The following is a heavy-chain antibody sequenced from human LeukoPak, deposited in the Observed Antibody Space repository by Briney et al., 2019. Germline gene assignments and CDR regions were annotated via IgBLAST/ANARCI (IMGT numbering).Heavy chain of an antibody. D-gene: IGHD2-15*01. J-gene: IGHJ4*02. V-gene: IGHV3-21*04. CDR2: ISSSSSYI. CDR3: AKDSVRGHDCSGGSCYSGFDPYYFDY. CDR1: GFTFSSYS. Sequence: GGSLRLSCAASGFTFSSYSMNWVRQAPGKGLEWVSSISSSSSYIYYADSVKGRFTISRDNSKNTLYLQMNSLRAEDTAVYYCAKDSVRGHDCSGGSCYSGFDPYYFDYWGQGTLATVSS.